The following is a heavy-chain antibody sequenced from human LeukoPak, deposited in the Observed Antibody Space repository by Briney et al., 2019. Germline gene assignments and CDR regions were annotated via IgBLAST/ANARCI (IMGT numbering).Heavy chain of an antibody. CDR1: GGSISSYY. Sequence: SETLSLTCTVSGGSISSYYWSWIRQSPGKGLEWIGHISHSGSTKYSSSLKSRAIISSDTSKNQFSLKLSSVTAADTALYYCARLRDGDYSGYFDYWGQGTLVTASS. CDR3: ARLRDGDYSGYFDY. D-gene: IGHD4-17*01. J-gene: IGHJ4*02. CDR2: ISHSGST. V-gene: IGHV4-59*08.